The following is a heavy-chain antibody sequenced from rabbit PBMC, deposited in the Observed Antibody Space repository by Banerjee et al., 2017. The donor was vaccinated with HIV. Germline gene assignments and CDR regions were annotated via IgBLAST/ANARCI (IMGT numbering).Heavy chain of an antibody. Sequence: EESGGDLVKPEGSLTLTCRASGFTISSNYWICWVRQAPGKGLEWIACINGDDSDSTWYASWAKGRFTISKTSSTTVTLQMTSLTAADTATYFCARAGYAGNGYGAYALWGPGTLVTVS. CDR3: ARAGYAGNGYGAYAL. CDR2: INGDDSDST. D-gene: IGHD8-1*01. CDR1: GFTISSNYW. V-gene: IGHV1S45*01. J-gene: IGHJ4*01.